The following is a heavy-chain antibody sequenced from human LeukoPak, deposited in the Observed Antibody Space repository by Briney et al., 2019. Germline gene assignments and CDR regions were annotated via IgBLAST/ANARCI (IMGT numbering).Heavy chain of an antibody. CDR1: GYSISSGYY. Sequence: PSETLSLTCTVSGYSISSGYYWGWIRQPPGKTLEWIGSIYSSGSTYYNSSLKSRVIILIDTAKNHFSLNLSSVTAADTAVYYCARDRDVDDFDSWGHGTLVTVSS. V-gene: IGHV4-38-2*02. D-gene: IGHD2-15*01. J-gene: IGHJ4*01. CDR3: ARDRDVDDFDS. CDR2: IYSSGST.